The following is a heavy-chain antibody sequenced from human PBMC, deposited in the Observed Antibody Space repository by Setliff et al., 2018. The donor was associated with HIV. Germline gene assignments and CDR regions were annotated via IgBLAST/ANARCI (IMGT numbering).Heavy chain of an antibody. J-gene: IGHJ4*02. CDR2: INHSGST. CDR1: GGSFSSYY. V-gene: IGHV4-34*01. CDR3: ARYYYGSGSYTTAYYFDY. Sequence: SETLSLTCAVYGGSFSSYYWIWIRQPPGKGLEWIGEINHSGSTAYDPSLKSRVTITVDTSKNQFSLKLNSVTAADTAVYYCARYYYGSGSYTTAYYFDYWGQGTLVTVSS. D-gene: IGHD3-10*01.